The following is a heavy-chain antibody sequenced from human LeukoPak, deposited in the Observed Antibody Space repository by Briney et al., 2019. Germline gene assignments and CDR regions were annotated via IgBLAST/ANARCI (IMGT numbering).Heavy chain of an antibody. CDR1: GFTVSSNY. CDR2: IRGSGGST. Sequence: GGSLRLSCAASGFTVSSNYMSWVRQAPGKGLGWVSAIRGSGGSTYYADSVKGRFTISRDNSKNTLYLQMNSLRAEDTALYYCAKGGGSYLGESFDIWGQGTMVTVSS. J-gene: IGHJ3*02. V-gene: IGHV3-23*01. D-gene: IGHD1-26*01. CDR3: AKGGGSYLGESFDI.